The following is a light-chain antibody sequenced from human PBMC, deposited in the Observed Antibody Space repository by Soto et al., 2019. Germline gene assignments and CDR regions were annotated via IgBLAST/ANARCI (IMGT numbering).Light chain of an antibody. CDR2: AAS. CDR1: QGISNY. CDR3: QKYNSAPCT. Sequence: DIQMTQSPSSLSASVGDRVTITCRASQGISNYLAWYQQKPGKVPKLLIYAASTLQSGVPSRFIGSGSGTDITLTISSLQPEDVATYYCQKYNSAPCTFGPGTKVDIK. J-gene: IGKJ3*01. V-gene: IGKV1-27*01.